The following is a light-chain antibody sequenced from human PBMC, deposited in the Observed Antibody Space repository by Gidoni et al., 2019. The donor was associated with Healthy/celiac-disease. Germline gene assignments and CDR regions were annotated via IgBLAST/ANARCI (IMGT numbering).Light chain of an antibody. J-gene: IGKJ2*01. CDR2: LGS. V-gene: IGKV2-28*01. CDR1: QSLLHSNGYNY. Sequence: DLVMTQSPLSLPVTPGEPASISCRSSQSLLHSNGYNYLDWYLQKPGQSPQLLIYLGSNRASGVPDRFSGSGSGTEFTLKISRVEAEDVGVYYCMQALQTPNTFGQGTKLEIK. CDR3: MQALQTPNT.